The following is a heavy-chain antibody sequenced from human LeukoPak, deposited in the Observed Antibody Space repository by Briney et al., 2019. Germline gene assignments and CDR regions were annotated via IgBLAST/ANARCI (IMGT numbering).Heavy chain of an antibody. V-gene: IGHV1-18*01. Sequence: GASVTVSCTASGYTFTSYGISWVRQAPGQGLEWMGWISAYNGNTNYAQKLQGRVTMTTDTSTSTAYMELRSLRSDDTAVYYCARDRVGIVLMVYAHYGMDVWGQGTTVTVSS. CDR1: GYTFTSYG. CDR2: ISAYNGNT. D-gene: IGHD2-8*01. CDR3: ARDRVGIVLMVYAHYGMDV. J-gene: IGHJ6*02.